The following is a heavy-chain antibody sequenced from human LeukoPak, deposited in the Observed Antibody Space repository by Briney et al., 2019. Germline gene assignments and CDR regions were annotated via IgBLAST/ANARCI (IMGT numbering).Heavy chain of an antibody. Sequence: SETLSLTCTVSGDSISSGSYYWSWIRQPAGKGLEWIGRIYTSGSTNYNPSLKSRVTISVDTSKNQFSLKLTSVTAADTAVYYCARGRVTTKRLDYWGQGTLVTVSS. CDR2: IYTSGST. CDR1: GDSISSGSYY. V-gene: IGHV4-61*02. D-gene: IGHD4-17*01. CDR3: ARGRVTTKRLDY. J-gene: IGHJ4*02.